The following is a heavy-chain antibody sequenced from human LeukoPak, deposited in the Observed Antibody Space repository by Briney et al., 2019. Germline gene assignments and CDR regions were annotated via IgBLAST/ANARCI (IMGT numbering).Heavy chain of an antibody. D-gene: IGHD3-3*01. J-gene: IGHJ6*03. CDR3: TRPLYYDFWSGYYYYMDV. CDR2: IRSKANSYAT. Sequence: GGSLRLSCAASGFTFSGSAMHWVRQASGKWLEWVGRIRSKANSYATAYAASVKGRFTISRDDSKNTAYLQMNSLKTEDTAVYYCTRPLYYDFWSGYYYYMDVWGQGTLVTVSS. V-gene: IGHV3-73*01. CDR1: GFTFSGSA.